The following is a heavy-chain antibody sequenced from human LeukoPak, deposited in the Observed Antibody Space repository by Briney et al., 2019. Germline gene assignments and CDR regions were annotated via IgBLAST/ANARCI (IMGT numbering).Heavy chain of an antibody. J-gene: IGHJ4*02. CDR1: GGPINTDW. Sequence: SGTLSLTCAVSGGPINTDWWSWVRQPPGMGLEWIGEIHHSGITHYNPSLKSRVTISLDKSKNQLSLNLGSVTAADTAVYYCARDPQGDASQAFDYWGQGILVTVSS. CDR3: ARDPQGDASQAFDY. D-gene: IGHD3-16*01. CDR2: IHHSGIT. V-gene: IGHV4-4*02.